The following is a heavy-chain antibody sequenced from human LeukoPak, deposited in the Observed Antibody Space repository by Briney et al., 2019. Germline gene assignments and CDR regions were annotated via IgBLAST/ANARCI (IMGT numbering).Heavy chain of an antibody. CDR3: AKAKIIVAGLFDC. Sequence: GGSLRLSCAASGFDFSTFDMGWVRQAPGKGLEWVSNIRSSGRSTYYADSAQGRFSVSRDNSKNTLYLEMNSLRVDDTAVYFCAKAKIIVAGLFDCWGQGTLVAVSS. D-gene: IGHD6-19*01. CDR1: GFDFSTFD. V-gene: IGHV3-23*01. CDR2: IRSSGRST. J-gene: IGHJ4*02.